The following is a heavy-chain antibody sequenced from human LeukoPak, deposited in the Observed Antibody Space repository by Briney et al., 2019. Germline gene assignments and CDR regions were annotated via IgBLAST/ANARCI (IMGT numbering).Heavy chain of an antibody. CDR3: VRGLLGPDY. Sequence: PGGSLRLSCAASGFTFSSYWMHWVRQAPGKGLMWVSRINNDGSGTVYADSVEGRFTISRDNAKNTLYPQMNSLRADDTAVYYCVRGLLGPDYWGQGTQVTVSS. CDR1: GFTFSSYW. V-gene: IGHV3-74*01. D-gene: IGHD7-27*01. CDR2: INNDGSGT. J-gene: IGHJ4*02.